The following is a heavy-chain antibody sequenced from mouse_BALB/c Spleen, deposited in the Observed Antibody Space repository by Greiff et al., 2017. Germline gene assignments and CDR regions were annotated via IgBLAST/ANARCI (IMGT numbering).Heavy chain of an antibody. Sequence: EVQLVESGGGLVQPKGSLKLSCAASGFTFNTYAMNWVRQAPGKGLEWVARIRSKSNNYATYYADSVKDRFTISRDDSQSMLYLQMNNLKTEDTAMYYCVRSLNWDYFDYWGQGTTLTVSS. CDR3: VRSLNWDYFDY. CDR1: GFTFNTYA. CDR2: IRSKSNNYAT. J-gene: IGHJ2*01. D-gene: IGHD4-1*01. V-gene: IGHV10-1*02.